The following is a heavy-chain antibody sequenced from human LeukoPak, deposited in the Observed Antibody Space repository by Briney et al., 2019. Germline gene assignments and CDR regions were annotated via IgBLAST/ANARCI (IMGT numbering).Heavy chain of an antibody. J-gene: IGHJ5*02. V-gene: IGHV3-7*01. Sequence: GGSLRLSCAASGFTFSSYRMSWVRQTPGKGLEWVANIKQDGSEKYYVDSVKGRFTISRDNAKNSLYLQMNSLRAEDTAVYYCARGRGIAEWFDPWGQGTLVTVSS. CDR1: GFTFSSYR. CDR2: IKQDGSEK. CDR3: ARGRGIAEWFDP. D-gene: IGHD6-13*01.